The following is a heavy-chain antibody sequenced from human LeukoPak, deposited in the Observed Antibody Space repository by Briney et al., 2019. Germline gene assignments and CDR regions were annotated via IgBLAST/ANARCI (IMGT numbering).Heavy chain of an antibody. Sequence: PSETLSLTCAVYGGSFSGYYWSWIRQPPGKGLEWIGEINHSGSTSYNPSLKSRVTISVDTSKNQFSLKLSSVTAADTAVYYCARRGFGYDILTGYYEYYFDYWGQGTLVTVSS. J-gene: IGHJ4*02. CDR3: ARRGFGYDILTGYYEYYFDY. D-gene: IGHD3-9*01. CDR1: GGSFSGYY. V-gene: IGHV4-34*01. CDR2: INHSGST.